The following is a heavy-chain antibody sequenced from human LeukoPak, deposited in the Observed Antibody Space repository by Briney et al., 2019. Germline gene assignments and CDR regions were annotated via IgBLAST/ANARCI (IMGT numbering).Heavy chain of an antibody. D-gene: IGHD2-2*01. V-gene: IGHV3-30-3*01. Sequence: GGSLRLSCAASGFTFSNYAMHWVRQAPGKGLEWVAVISYGGSNKYYADSVKGRFTFSRDNSKNTVYLQMNSLRAEDTAVYYCARDARYCSSTSCFQLDPWGQGTLVTVSS. CDR2: ISYGGSNK. J-gene: IGHJ5*02. CDR3: ARDARYCSSTSCFQLDP. CDR1: GFTFSNYA.